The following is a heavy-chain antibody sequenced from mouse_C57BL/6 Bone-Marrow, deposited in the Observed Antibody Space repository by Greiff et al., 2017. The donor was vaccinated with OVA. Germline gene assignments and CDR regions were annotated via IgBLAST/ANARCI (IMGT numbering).Heavy chain of an antibody. CDR2: IYPRSGNT. CDR1: GYTFTSYG. CDR3: ARRYYGNFYWYFDV. D-gene: IGHD2-1*01. J-gene: IGHJ1*03. V-gene: IGHV1-81*01. Sequence: QVQLQQSGAELARPGASVKLSCKASGYTFTSYGISWVKQRTGQGLEWIGEIYPRSGNTYYNEKFKGKATLTADKSSSTAYMELRSLTSEDSAVYFCARRYYGNFYWYFDVWGTGTTVTVSS.